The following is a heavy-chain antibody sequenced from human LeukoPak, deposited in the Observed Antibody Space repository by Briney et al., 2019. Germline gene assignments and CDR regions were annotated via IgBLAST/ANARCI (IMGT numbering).Heavy chain of an antibody. CDR3: ARESAERYFDY. J-gene: IGHJ4*02. D-gene: IGHD3-9*01. Sequence: SETLSLTCAVYGGSFSGYYWSWIRQPPGKGLEWIGEINHSGSTNYNPSLKSRATISVDTSKNQFSLKLSSVTAADTAVYYCARESAERYFDYWGQGTLVTVSS. V-gene: IGHV4-34*01. CDR1: GGSFSGYY. CDR2: INHSGST.